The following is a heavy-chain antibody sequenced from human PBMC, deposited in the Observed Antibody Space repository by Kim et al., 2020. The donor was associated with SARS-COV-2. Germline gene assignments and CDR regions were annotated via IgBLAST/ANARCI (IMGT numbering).Heavy chain of an antibody. CDR3: AREGSGSYYVGYYYMDV. CDR2: IIPILGIA. D-gene: IGHD1-26*01. CDR1: GGTFSSYA. V-gene: IGHV1-69*04. Sequence: SVKVSCKASGGTFSSYAISWVRQAPGQGLEWMGRIIPILGIANYAQKFQGRVTITADKSTSTAYMELSSLRSEDTAVYYCAREGSGSYYVGYYYMDVWG. J-gene: IGHJ6*03.